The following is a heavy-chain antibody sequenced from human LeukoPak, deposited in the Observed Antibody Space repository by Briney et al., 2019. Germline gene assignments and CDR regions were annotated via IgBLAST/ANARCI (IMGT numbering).Heavy chain of an antibody. CDR1: GFTFSSYA. D-gene: IGHD2-2*01. V-gene: IGHV3-23*01. CDR3: AVVVPAAMLGY. Sequence: GGSLRLSCAASGFTFSSYAMSWVRQAPGKGLEWVSAISGSSGSTYYADSVKGRFTISRDNSKNTLYLQMNSLRAEDTAVYYCAVVVPAAMLGYWGQGTLVTVSS. CDR2: ISGSSGST. J-gene: IGHJ4*02.